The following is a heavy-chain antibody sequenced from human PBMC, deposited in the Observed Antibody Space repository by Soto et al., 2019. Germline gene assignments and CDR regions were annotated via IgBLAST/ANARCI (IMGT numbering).Heavy chain of an antibody. J-gene: IGHJ4*02. V-gene: IGHV4-61*08. Sequence: PSETLSLTCTVSGGSISSGEYYWTWIRQPPGKGLEWIGYIYYSGSTNYNPSLKSRVTISVDTSKNQFSLNLSSVTAADTAVYYCARVKAAPGSLDYWGQGTLVTVSS. CDR2: IYYSGST. CDR3: ARVKAAPGSLDY. CDR1: GGSISSGEYY. D-gene: IGHD6-13*01.